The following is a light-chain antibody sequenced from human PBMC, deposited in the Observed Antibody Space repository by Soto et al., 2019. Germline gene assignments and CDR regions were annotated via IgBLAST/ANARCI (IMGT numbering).Light chain of an antibody. CDR2: SDN. V-gene: IGLV1-44*01. CDR3: AAWDDSLSGVV. CDR1: NSNIGTNT. Sequence: QSVLTQPPSASGTPGQRVAISCSGSNSNIGTNTVNWFQQLPGAAPKLLISSDNQRPSGVPDRFSGSKSGTSASLAISGLQSEDEADYYCAAWDDSLSGVVFGGGTKVTVL. J-gene: IGLJ2*01.